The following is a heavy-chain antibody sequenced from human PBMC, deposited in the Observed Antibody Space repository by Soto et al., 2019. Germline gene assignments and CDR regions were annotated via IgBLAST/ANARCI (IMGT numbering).Heavy chain of an antibody. J-gene: IGHJ4*02. CDR1: GGSFSNYY. CDR2: IYYSGNT. CDR3: ARGSYNFLTGYYLGY. Sequence: QVQLQESGPGLVKPSETLSLTCTVSGGSFSNYYWSWIRQPPGKGLEWIGYIYYSGNTNYNPSLKSRVTISVDTSRNQFSLKLSSVTAADTAVYHCARGSYNFLTGYYLGYWGQGTLVTVSS. D-gene: IGHD3-9*01. V-gene: IGHV4-59*01.